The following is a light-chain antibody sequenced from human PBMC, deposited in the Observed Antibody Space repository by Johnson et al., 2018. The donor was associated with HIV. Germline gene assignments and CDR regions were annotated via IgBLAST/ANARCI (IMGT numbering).Light chain of an antibody. CDR3: GTWDSSLSGV. J-gene: IGLJ1*01. Sequence: QSVLTQSPSVSAAPGQKVTISCSGSSSNIGNNYVSWYQHLPGTAPKLLIYENNKRPSGIPDRFSGSKSGTSATLGITGLQTGDEADYYCGTWDSSLSGVFGTGTKVTVL. CDR2: ENN. V-gene: IGLV1-51*02. CDR1: SSNIGNNY.